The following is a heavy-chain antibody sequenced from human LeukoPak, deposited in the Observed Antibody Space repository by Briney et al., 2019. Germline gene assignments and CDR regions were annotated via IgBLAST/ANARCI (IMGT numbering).Heavy chain of an antibody. D-gene: IGHD3-22*01. CDR2: IIPIFCTA. J-gene: IGHJ4*02. CDR1: GGTFSSYA. CDR3: ARTSARDSSGYYSYYFDY. V-gene: IGHV1-69*05. Sequence: SVKVSCRASGGTFSSYAISWVRQAPGQGLEWMGGIIPIFCTANYAQKFQGRVTITTDESTSTAYMELSSLRPEDTAVYYCARTSARDSSGYYSYYFDYWGQGTLVTVSS.